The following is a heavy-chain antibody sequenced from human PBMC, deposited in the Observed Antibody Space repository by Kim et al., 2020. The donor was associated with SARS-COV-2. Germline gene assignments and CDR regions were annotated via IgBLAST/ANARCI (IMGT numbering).Heavy chain of an antibody. V-gene: IGHV3-7*01. CDR2: INQDGSQR. CDR3: ARDPGYTSSWPLFDS. D-gene: IGHD6-13*01. CDR1: VFSFSTNW. Sequence: GGSLRLSCTASVFSFSTNWMRWVRQAPGKGLEWVANINQDGSQRNHVDSVKGRFTISRDNAKNSLYLQMNSLRAEDTAVYYCARDPGYTSSWPLFDSWGEGTRVTVSS. J-gene: IGHJ4*02.